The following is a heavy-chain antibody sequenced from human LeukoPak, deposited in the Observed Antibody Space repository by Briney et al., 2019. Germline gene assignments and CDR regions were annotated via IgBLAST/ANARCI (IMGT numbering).Heavy chain of an antibody. D-gene: IGHD2-2*01. V-gene: IGHV3-7*01. CDR1: GFTFSNYR. CDR3: ARDPYCTSTSCFFVAFDI. CDR2: IKQDGSEK. J-gene: IGHJ3*02. Sequence: GGSLRLSCAASGFTFSNYRMSWVRQAPGKGLEWVANIKQDGSEKYYVDSVKGRFTISRDNAKNTLYLQLHSLRAEDTAVYYCARDPYCTSTSCFFVAFDIWGQGTMVTVSS.